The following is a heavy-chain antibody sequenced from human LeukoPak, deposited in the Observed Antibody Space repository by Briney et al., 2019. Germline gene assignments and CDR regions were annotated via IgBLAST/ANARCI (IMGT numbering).Heavy chain of an antibody. D-gene: IGHD1-26*01. CDR1: GDSVSSNSAA. V-gene: IGHV6-1*01. CDR3: ARHRMEWELLPRDWFDP. J-gene: IGHJ5*02. Sequence: SQTLSLTCAISGDSVSSNSAAWNWIRQSPSRGLEWLGRTYYRSKWYNDYAVSVKSRITINPDTSKNQFSLKLSSVTAADTAVYYCARHRMEWELLPRDWFDPWGQGTLVTVSS. CDR2: TYYRSKWYN.